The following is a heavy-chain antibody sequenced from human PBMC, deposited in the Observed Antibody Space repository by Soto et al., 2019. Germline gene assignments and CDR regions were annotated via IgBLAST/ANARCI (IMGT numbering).Heavy chain of an antibody. CDR2: ISFDGSNK. Sequence: PGGSLRLSXEASGFNFGSYAMHWVRQTPGKGLEWVAVISFDGSNKFYAESVKGRITISRDNSKNTLFLQMNSLRPEDTAVYYCARDMGYSYRTGYGLDVWGQGTTVTVSS. CDR1: GFNFGSYA. J-gene: IGHJ6*02. V-gene: IGHV3-30-3*01. CDR3: ARDMGYSYRTGYGLDV. D-gene: IGHD5-18*01.